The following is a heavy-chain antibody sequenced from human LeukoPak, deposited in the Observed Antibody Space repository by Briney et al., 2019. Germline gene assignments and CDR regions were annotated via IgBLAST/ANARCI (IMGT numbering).Heavy chain of an antibody. J-gene: IGHJ4*02. V-gene: IGHV3-23*01. D-gene: IGHD3-3*01. Sequence: DPGGSLRLSCAASGFTFSSYAMSWVRQAPGKGLEWVSAISGSGGSTYYADSVRGRFTISRDNSKNTLYLQMNSLRAEDTAVYYCAKVVRRYDFWSGKPYYFDYWGQGTLVTVSS. CDR3: AKVVRRYDFWSGKPYYFDY. CDR2: ISGSGGST. CDR1: GFTFSSYA.